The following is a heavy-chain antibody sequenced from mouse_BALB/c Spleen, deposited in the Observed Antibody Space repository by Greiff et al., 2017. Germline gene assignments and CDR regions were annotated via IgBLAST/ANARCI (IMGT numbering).Heavy chain of an antibody. V-gene: IGHV6-6*02. CDR3: TRSTCNFDY. CDR2: IRLKSNNYAT. Sequence: EVMLVESGGGLVQPGGSIKLSCVASGFTFSNYWMNWVRQSPEKGLEWVAEIRLKSNNYATHYAESVKGRFTISRDDSKSSVYLQMNNLRAEDTGIYYCTRSTCNFDYWGQGTTLTVSS. J-gene: IGHJ2*01. CDR1: GFTFSNYW. D-gene: IGHD2-1*01.